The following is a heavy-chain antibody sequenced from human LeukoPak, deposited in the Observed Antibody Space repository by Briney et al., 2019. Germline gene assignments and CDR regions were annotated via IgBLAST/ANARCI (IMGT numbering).Heavy chain of an antibody. CDR1: GYTFTGYY. D-gene: IGHD6-19*01. V-gene: IGHV1-2*02. Sequence: GASVTVSCKASGYTFTGYYMHWVRQAPGQGLEWMGWINPNSGGTNYAQKFQGRITMTRDTSISTAYMELSRLRSDDTAVYYCARERIAVAGSNWFDPWGQGTLVTVSS. CDR2: INPNSGGT. CDR3: ARERIAVAGSNWFDP. J-gene: IGHJ5*02.